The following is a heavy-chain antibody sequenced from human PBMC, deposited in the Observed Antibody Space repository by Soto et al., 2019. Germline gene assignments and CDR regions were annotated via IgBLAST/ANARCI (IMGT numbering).Heavy chain of an antibody. D-gene: IGHD1-26*01. CDR1: GGSFSGYY. Sequence: SETLSLTCAVYGGSFSGYYWSWIRQPPGKGLEWIGEINHSGSTNYNPSLKSRVTISVDKSKNQFSLKLSSVTAADTAVYYCARTPYYANFDYWGQGTLVTVSS. CDR2: INHSGST. J-gene: IGHJ4*02. CDR3: ARTPYYANFDY. V-gene: IGHV4-34*01.